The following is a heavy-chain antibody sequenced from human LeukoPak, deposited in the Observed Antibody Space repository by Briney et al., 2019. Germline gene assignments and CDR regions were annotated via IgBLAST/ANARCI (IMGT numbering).Heavy chain of an antibody. CDR2: MNPNSGNT. J-gene: IGHJ6*03. D-gene: IGHD3-9*01. CDR3: ARREVRYFGAGHYYYYMDV. V-gene: IGHV1-8*03. Sequence: GASVKVSCKASGYTFTSYDINWVRQATGQGLEWMGWMNPNSGNTGYAQKFQGRVTITRNTSISTAYMELSSLRSEDTAVYYCARREVRYFGAGHYYYYMDVWGKGTTVTVSS. CDR1: GYTFTSYD.